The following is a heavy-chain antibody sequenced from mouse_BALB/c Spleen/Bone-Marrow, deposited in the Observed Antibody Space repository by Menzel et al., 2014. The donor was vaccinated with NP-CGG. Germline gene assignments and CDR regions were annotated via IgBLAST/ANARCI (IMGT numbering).Heavy chain of an antibody. J-gene: IGHJ3*01. CDR1: GYTFTNYW. CDR3: ARGYQRILAY. V-gene: IGHV1-7*01. CDR2: INPSTGYT. Sequence: QVQLKESGAELAKPGASVKMSCKASGYTFTNYWMHWVKQRPGQGLEWVGYINPSTGYTEYNQKFKDKATLTADKSSSTAYMQLSSLTSEDSAVYHCARGYQRILAYWGQGTLVTVSA.